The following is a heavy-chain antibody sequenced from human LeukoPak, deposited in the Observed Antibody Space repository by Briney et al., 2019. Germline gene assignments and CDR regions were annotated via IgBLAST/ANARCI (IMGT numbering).Heavy chain of an antibody. CDR3: AGGPFSSSIDY. J-gene: IGHJ4*02. CDR2: ISSSSGTI. CDR1: GFTFSSFS. Sequence: GGSLRLSCAASGFTFSSFSMNWVRQAPGKGLEWVSYISSSSGTIYYADSVKGRFTISRDNAKNSLYLQMNSLRAEDTAVYYFAGGPFSSSIDYWGQGTLVTVSS. D-gene: IGHD6-19*01. V-gene: IGHV3-48*04.